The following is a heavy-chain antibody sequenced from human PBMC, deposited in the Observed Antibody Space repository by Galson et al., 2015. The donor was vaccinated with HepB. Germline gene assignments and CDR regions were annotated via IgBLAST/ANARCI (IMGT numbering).Heavy chain of an antibody. CDR3: ARALTVLGEYYFDS. J-gene: IGHJ4*02. CDR2: ISAYNGQT. D-gene: IGHD2/OR15-2a*01. V-gene: IGHV1-18*01. CDR1: GFTFSSYS. Sequence: SVKVSCKASGFTFSSYSLTWVRQAHGQGLEWMGWISAYNGQTHFGQSVQGRLTLTTDTSTSTGYMELRNLKSDDTAVYYCARALTVLGEYYFDSWGQGTQVTVSS.